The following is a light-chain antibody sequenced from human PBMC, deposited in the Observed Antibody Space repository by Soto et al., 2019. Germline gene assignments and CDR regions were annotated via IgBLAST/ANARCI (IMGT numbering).Light chain of an antibody. V-gene: IGKV1-33*01. CDR2: DAS. J-gene: IGKJ5*01. CDR1: QDISHY. CDR3: QQYDDLPIT. Sequence: DIQMTPSPSSLSASVVDTVTITCQASQDISHYLNWYQQTPGKALKLLIYDASNLHPGVPSRFRGSGSGTEFSFNITSLQPEDVATYYGQQYDDLPITFGQGTRLEIK.